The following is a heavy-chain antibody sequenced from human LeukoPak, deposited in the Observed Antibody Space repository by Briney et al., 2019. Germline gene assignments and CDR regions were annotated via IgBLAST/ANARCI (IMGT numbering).Heavy chain of an antibody. CDR3: AKDAFSGFSSSYNMDS. CDR2: INPSSGVT. J-gene: IGHJ4*02. D-gene: IGHD2-2*01. CDR1: GYSGKGQY. Sequence: GAPVRCSFKAWGYSGKGQYLHVVRQAPGQGLEWIVCINPSSGVTNYAQNFQGRVTMTRDASINTAYMELNSLTSDDTAMYYCAKDAFSGFSSSYNMDSWGQGTLVTVSS. V-gene: IGHV1-2*02.